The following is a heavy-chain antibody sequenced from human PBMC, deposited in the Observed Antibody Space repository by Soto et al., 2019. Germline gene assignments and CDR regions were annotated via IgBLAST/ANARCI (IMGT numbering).Heavy chain of an antibody. Sequence: PSETLSLTCTVSGGSISSGDYYWSWIRQPPGKGLEWIGYIYYSGSTYYNPSLKSRVTISVDTSKNQFSLKLSSVTAADTAVYYCARVGKGYSYGYWWFDPWGQGTLVTSPQ. CDR3: ARVGKGYSYGYWWFDP. CDR2: IYYSGST. D-gene: IGHD5-18*01. J-gene: IGHJ5*02. V-gene: IGHV4-30-4*01. CDR1: GGSISSGDYY.